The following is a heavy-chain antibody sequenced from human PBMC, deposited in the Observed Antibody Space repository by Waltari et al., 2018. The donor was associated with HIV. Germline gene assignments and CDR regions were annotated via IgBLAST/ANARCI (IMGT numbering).Heavy chain of an antibody. J-gene: IGHJ2*01. Sequence: QQLGAALLKPADTLSLPSAVDDWSVSGHHWSWIRQSPGKGLEWIGEINYNGVTNYNSSLKSRVTISVDASKNQFSLRLTSLTAADTGVYFCARWEGYFDVWGRGT. D-gene: IGHD1-26*01. CDR1: DWSVSGHH. V-gene: IGHV4-34*01. CDR3: ARWEGYFDV. CDR2: INYNGVT.